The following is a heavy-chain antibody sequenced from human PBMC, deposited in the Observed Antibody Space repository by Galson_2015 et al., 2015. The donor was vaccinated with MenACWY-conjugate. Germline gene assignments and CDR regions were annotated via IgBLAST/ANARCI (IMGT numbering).Heavy chain of an antibody. CDR2: ISGDSLYI. CDR1: GFTFSTYS. D-gene: IGHD5/OR15-5a*01. CDR3: ARSPIKTYLAY. J-gene: IGHJ4*02. Sequence: SLRLSCAASGFTFSTYSMHWVRQTPGKGLEWVSSISGDSLYIYYADSMRGRFTISRDNAKNSLYLQMNSLRAEDTAVYYCARSPIKTYLAYWGQGILVTVSS. V-gene: IGHV3-21*01.